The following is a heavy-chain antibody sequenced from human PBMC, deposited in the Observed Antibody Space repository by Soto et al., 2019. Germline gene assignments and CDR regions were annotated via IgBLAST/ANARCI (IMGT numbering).Heavy chain of an antibody. CDR1: GGTFSSYA. V-gene: IGHV1-69*12. D-gene: IGHD3-10*01. CDR3: AGDTSPTAGFGWFDP. Sequence: QVQLVQSGAEVKKPGSSVKVSCKASGGTFSSYAISWVRQAPGQGLEWMGGIIPIFGTANYAQKFQGRVTITADESTSTASMELSSLRSEDMAVYYCAGDTSPTAGFGWFDPWGQGTLVTVSS. J-gene: IGHJ5*02. CDR2: IIPIFGTA.